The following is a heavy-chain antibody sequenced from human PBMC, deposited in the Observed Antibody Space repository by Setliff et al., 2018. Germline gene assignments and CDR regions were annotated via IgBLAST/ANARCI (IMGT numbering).Heavy chain of an antibody. Sequence: GASVKVSCKASGYTFTNYGFTWVRQAPGQGLEWMGMIITNTGKSDTNYAQKFQGRVSMTTDTSTSTAYMELRNLRSDDTALYYCARAPLMVVVPPDAHRFDPWGQGTLVTVSS. V-gene: IGHV1-18*01. CDR3: ARAPLMVVVPPDAHRFDP. CDR1: GYTFTNYG. D-gene: IGHD2-2*01. J-gene: IGHJ5*02. CDR2: IITNTGKSDT.